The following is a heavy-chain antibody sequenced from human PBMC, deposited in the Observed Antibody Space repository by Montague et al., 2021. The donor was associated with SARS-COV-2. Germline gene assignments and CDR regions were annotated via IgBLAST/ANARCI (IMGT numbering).Heavy chain of an antibody. CDR3: AREESGFDYYYGMDV. D-gene: IGHD3-3*01. J-gene: IGHJ6*02. Sequence: SETLSLTCTVSGGSISSYYWSWIRQPPGKGLEWIGYIYYSGSTXXXPSXXXRVTISVDTSKNQFSLKLSSVTAADTAVYYCAREESGFDYYYGMDVLGQGTTVTVSS. CDR1: GGSISSYY. V-gene: IGHV4-59*01. CDR2: IYYSGST.